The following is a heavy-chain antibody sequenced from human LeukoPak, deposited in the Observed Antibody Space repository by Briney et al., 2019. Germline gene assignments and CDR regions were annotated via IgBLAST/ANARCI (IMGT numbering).Heavy chain of an antibody. CDR2: IRYDGTTK. Sequence: GSLRLSCAASGFTFSDYGMHWVRQAPGKGLEWVAFIRYDGTTKHYADSVKGRFTISRDNSKNTLFLQMNSLRGEDTAVYYCAKGYDYYLDVWGKGTTVTVPS. CDR1: GFTFSDYG. CDR3: AKGYDYYLDV. V-gene: IGHV3-30*02. J-gene: IGHJ6*03.